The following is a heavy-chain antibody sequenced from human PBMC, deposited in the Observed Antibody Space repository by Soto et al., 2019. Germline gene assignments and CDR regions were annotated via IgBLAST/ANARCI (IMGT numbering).Heavy chain of an antibody. Sequence: QVQLMESGGGVVQPGGSLRLSYVTSGFTFSGFSMHWFRQAPGKWLEWVAVTSSDGGSKFYADSVKGRFTVSRDNSKNTLNLQMNSLRPEDTAVYYCAREVVLTEWYFDNWGQGILVTVSS. CDR1: GFTFSGFS. CDR3: AREVVLTEWYFDN. V-gene: IGHV3-30-3*01. J-gene: IGHJ4*02. D-gene: IGHD2-21*01. CDR2: TSSDGGSK.